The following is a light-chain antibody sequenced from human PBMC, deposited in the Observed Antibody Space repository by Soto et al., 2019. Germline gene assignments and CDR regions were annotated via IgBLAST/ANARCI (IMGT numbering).Light chain of an antibody. V-gene: IGKV1-27*01. CDR1: QGISNY. CDR2: AAS. J-gene: IGKJ5*01. CDR3: QQYGSSPIT. Sequence: PSSLSASVGDRVTITCRASQGISNYLAWYQQKPGKVPKLLIYAASTLQSGVPSRFSGSGSGTDFTLTISRLEPEDFAVYYCQQYGSSPITFGQGTRLEIK.